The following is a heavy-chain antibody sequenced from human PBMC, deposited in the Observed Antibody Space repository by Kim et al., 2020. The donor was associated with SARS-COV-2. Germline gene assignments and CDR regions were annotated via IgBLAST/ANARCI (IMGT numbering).Heavy chain of an antibody. V-gene: IGHV3-21*01. CDR2: SSYI. CDR3: ARSQGSDY. Sequence: SSYIYYADSVKGRFTISRDNAKNSLYLQMNSLRAEDTAVYYCARSQGSDYWGQGTLVTVSS. J-gene: IGHJ4*02.